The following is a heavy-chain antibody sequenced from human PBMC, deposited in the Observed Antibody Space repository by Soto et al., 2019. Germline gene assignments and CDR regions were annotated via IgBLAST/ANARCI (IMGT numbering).Heavy chain of an antibody. J-gene: IGHJ6*03. V-gene: IGHV3-15*01. CDR2: IKSKTDGGTT. CDR3: TTDQWNSGYNFSYYYYYMDV. Sequence: GGSLRLSCAASGFTFSNAWMSWVRQAPGKGLEWVGRIKSKTDGGTTDYAAPVKGRFTISRDDSKNTLYLQMNSLKTEDTAVYYCTTDQWNSGYNFSYYYYYMDVWGKGTTVTVSS. CDR1: GFTFSNAW. D-gene: IGHD5-12*01.